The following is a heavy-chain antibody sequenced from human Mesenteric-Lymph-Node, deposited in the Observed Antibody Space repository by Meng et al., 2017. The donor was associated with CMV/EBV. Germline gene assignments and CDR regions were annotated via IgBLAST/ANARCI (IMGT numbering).Heavy chain of an antibody. V-gene: IGHV6-1*01. CDR1: NSSA. D-gene: IGHD6-19*01. Sequence: NSSALNWIRQSPSRGLEWLGRTYYRSKWNNDYAVSVKSRITINPDTSKNQFSLQLNSVTPEDTAVYYCARDPRLGLIAVAVQGYFDLWGRGTLVTVSS. CDR2: TYYRSKWNN. CDR3: ARDPRLGLIAVAVQGYFDL. J-gene: IGHJ2*01.